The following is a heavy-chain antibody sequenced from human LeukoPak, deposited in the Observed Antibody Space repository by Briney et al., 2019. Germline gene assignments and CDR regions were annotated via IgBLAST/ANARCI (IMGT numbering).Heavy chain of an antibody. V-gene: IGHV3-7*04. D-gene: IGHD4-17*01. CDR3: ARGQVTAVTRLAAFDI. CDR1: GFTFSSYW. Sequence: GGSLRLSCAASGFTFSSYWMNWVRQAPGKGLEWVANIKHDESEKYYVDSVKGRFTISRGNAKNSLYLQMNSLRAEDTAVYYCARGQVTAVTRLAAFDIWGQGTMVIVSS. J-gene: IGHJ3*02. CDR2: IKHDESEK.